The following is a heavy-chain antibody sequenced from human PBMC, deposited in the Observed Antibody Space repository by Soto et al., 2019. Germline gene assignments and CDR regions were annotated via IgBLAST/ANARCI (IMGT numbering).Heavy chain of an antibody. D-gene: IGHD6-19*01. CDR3: ARASNGWYYDY. CDR2: ISYDGSNK. Sequence: QVQLVESGGGVVQPGRSLRLSCAASGFTFSSYAMHWVRQAPGKGLEWVAVISYDGSNKYYADSVKGRFTISRDNSKNTLYLQMNSLRAEDTAVYYCARASNGWYYDYWSQGTLVTVSS. J-gene: IGHJ4*02. CDR1: GFTFSSYA. V-gene: IGHV3-30-3*01.